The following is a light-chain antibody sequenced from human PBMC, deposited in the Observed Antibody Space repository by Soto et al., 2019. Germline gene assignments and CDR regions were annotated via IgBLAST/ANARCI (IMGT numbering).Light chain of an antibody. Sequence: DIQMTQSPSTLSASVGDRVTITCRASQSISSWLAWYQQKPWKAPKLLIYDASSLESGVPSRFSGSGSGTEFTPTISSLQPHDFATYYCQQYNSYSTWTFGQGTKLDIK. J-gene: IGKJ1*01. V-gene: IGKV1-5*01. CDR1: QSISSW. CDR2: DAS. CDR3: QQYNSYSTWT.